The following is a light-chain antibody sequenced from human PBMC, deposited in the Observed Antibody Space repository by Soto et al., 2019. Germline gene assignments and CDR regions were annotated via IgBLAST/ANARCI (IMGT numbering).Light chain of an antibody. CDR1: QSISYW. Sequence: DIQMTQSPSTLSASVGDRVTITCRASQSISYWLAWYQQKPGKAPKLLIYKVSSLDRGVPSGFSGSGSGTEFTLTISSLQPDDFATYYCQQYNSYSRTFGQGTKVEIK. J-gene: IGKJ1*01. CDR2: KVS. CDR3: QQYNSYSRT. V-gene: IGKV1-5*03.